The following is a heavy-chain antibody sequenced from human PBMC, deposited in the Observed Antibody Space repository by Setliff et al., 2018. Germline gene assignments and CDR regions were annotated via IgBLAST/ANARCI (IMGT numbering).Heavy chain of an antibody. V-gene: IGHV4-39*01. J-gene: IGHJ4*02. D-gene: IGHD3-10*01. CDR1: GDSISSSSYY. Sequence: NPSETLSLTCTVSGDSISSSSYYWGWIRQPPGKGLEWIGCIYSGSTYYNPSLKSRVTISVDTSKNQFSLKLTSVTAADTAVYYCATPGRRFGESIDYWGQGTLVTVSS. CDR3: ATPGRRFGESIDY. CDR2: IYSGST.